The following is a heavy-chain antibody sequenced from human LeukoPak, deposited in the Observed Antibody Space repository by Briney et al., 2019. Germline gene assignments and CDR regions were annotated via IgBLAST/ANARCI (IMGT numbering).Heavy chain of an antibody. D-gene: IGHD3-10*01. CDR2: ISAYNGNT. Sequence: ASVKVPCKASGCTFTSYGISWVRQAPGQGLEWMGWISAYNGNTNYAQKLQGRVTMTTDTSTSTAYMELRSLRSDDTAVYYCAREADSYYYGSGSYSYWGQGTLVTVSS. J-gene: IGHJ4*02. CDR1: GCTFTSYG. V-gene: IGHV1-18*01. CDR3: AREADSYYYGSGSYSY.